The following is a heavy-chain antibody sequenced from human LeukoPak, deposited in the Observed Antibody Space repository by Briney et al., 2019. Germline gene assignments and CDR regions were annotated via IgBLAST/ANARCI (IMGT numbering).Heavy chain of an antibody. D-gene: IGHD2-2*01. CDR2: INWNGGST. CDR3: ARRGSTHTNDY. V-gene: IGHV3-20*04. J-gene: IGHJ4*02. Sequence: PGGSVRLSCSASGLTLDDYVMSWLRQAPAKGLDWVSGINWNGGSTGYADSVKGRFTISRDNAKNSLYLQMNSLRAEDTALYYRARRGSTHTNDYWGQGTLVTVSS. CDR1: GLTLDDYV.